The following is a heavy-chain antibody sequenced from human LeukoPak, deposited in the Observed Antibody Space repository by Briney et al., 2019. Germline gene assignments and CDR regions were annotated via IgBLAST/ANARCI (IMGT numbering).Heavy chain of an antibody. CDR3: ASGRYSSSSPHDYYYYMDV. Sequence: ASVKLSLNASGATFSTYVISWVRHAPGQGLEWMGWISAYNGNTNYAHKHQGRVTMTTDSSTSTAFMELRSLRSDDTAVYYCASGRYSSSSPHDYYYYMDVWGKGTTVTVSS. CDR1: GATFSTYV. V-gene: IGHV1-18*01. D-gene: IGHD6-6*01. CDR2: ISAYNGNT. J-gene: IGHJ6*03.